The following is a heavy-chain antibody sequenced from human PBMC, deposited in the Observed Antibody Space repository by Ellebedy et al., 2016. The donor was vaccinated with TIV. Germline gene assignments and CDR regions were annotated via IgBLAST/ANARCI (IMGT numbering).Heavy chain of an antibody. CDR3: ARHPGLESGSYDY. V-gene: IGHV5-10-1*01. CDR1: GYSFTSYW. D-gene: IGHD3-10*01. CDR2: LDPSDSYT. Sequence: GESLKISCKGSGYSFTSYWISWVRQMPGKGLEWMGRLDPSDSYTNYSPSCQGHVTISADKSISTAYLQWSSLKASDTAMYYCARHPGLESGSYDYWGQGSLVTVS. J-gene: IGHJ4*02.